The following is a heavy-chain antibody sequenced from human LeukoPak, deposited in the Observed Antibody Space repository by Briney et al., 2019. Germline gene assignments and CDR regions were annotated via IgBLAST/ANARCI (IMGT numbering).Heavy chain of an antibody. CDR2: ISSSGNTI. CDR3: ARITADGYGMDV. D-gene: IGHD6-13*01. V-gene: IGHV3-11*01. Sequence: GGSLRLSCAASEFTFTDYYMTWIRQAPGKGPEWVSYISSSGNTIYYADSVKGRFTISRNNAKNSLYLQMNSLRAEDTAVYYCARITADGYGMDVWGQGTTVTVSS. J-gene: IGHJ6*02. CDR1: EFTFTDYY.